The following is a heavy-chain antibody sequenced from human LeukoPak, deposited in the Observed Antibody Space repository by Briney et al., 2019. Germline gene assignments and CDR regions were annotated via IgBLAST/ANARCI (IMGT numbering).Heavy chain of an antibody. Sequence: SVKVSCKASGGTFSSYAISWVRQAPGQGLEWMGRIIPILGIANYAQKFQGRVTITADKSTSTAYMELSSLRSEDTAVYYCARGSGWFGESYFDYWGQGTLVTVSS. J-gene: IGHJ4*02. CDR1: GGTFSSYA. D-gene: IGHD3-10*01. V-gene: IGHV1-69*04. CDR3: ARGSGWFGESYFDY. CDR2: IIPILGIA.